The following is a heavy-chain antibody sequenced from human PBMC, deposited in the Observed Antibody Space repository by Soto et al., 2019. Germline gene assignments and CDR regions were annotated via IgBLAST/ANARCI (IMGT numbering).Heavy chain of an antibody. CDR2: IHPSGDT. J-gene: IGHJ1*01. D-gene: IGHD2-15*01. Sequence: QVQLVQSGAELKNPGASVKVACKASGYKFTTYFIHWVRQAPGQGLEWMGMIHPSGDTGYAQKFRGRVTMTIDTSTTTAYMELRNLTSEDTAVYFSVRGYCTTSPCSGDFQFWGQGTRVTVSS. CDR1: GYKFTTYF. V-gene: IGHV1-46*01. CDR3: VRGYCTTSPCSGDFQF.